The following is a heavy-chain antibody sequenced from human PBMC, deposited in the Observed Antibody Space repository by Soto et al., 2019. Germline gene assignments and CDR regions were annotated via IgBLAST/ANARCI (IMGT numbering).Heavy chain of an antibody. CDR3: AREGCSGGSCDGFFDP. D-gene: IGHD2-15*01. Sequence: QVQLQESGPGLVKPSGTLSLTCAVSSGSISSSNWWSWVRQPPGKGLEWIGESYHSGSTNYNPSLERPFTISVDKSTIQFSLKRSSVTAADTAVYYCAREGCSGGSCDGFFDPWGQGTLVTVSS. J-gene: IGHJ5*02. CDR2: SYHSGST. CDR1: SGSISSSNW. V-gene: IGHV4-4*02.